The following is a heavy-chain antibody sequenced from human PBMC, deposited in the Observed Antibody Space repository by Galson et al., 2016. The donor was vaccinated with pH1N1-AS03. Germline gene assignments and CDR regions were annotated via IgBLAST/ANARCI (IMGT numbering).Heavy chain of an antibody. Sequence: SLRLSCAASGFTFSTYEMNWVRQAPGKGLEWISYISSSVTTVDYADSVKGRFTISRDNAKSSLYLQMNSLRVEDTAVYYCAREVCFGNWLDSWGQGILVTVSS. D-gene: IGHD3-16*01. CDR1: GFTFSTYE. CDR3: AREVCFGNWLDS. J-gene: IGHJ5*01. V-gene: IGHV3-48*03. CDR2: ISSSVTTV.